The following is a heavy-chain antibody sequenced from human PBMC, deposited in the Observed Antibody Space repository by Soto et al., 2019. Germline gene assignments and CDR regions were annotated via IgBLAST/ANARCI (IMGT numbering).Heavy chain of an antibody. D-gene: IGHD3-3*01. CDR1: GYTFTSYG. CDR3: ARQRADFWSGYLGYYFDY. V-gene: IGHV1-18*01. CDR2: ISAYNGNT. Sequence: QVRLVQSGAEVKKPGASVKVSCKASGYTFTSYGISWVRQAPGQGLEWMGWISAYNGNTNYAQKLQGRVTMTTDTSTSTAYMELRSLRSDDTAVYYCARQRADFWSGYLGYYFDYWGQGTLVTVSS. J-gene: IGHJ4*02.